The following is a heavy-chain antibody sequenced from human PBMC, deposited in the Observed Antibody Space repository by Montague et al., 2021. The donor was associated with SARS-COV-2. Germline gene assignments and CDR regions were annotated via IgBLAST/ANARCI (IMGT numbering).Heavy chain of an antibody. V-gene: IGHV2-70*11. CDR3: ARILATVNAFDI. J-gene: IGHJ3*02. CDR1: GFSLSTSGMC. Sequence: VKPTQTLTLTCTFSGFSLSTSGMCVSWIRQPPGKALEWLARIXWDDDKYYSTSLKTRLTISKDASKNQVVLTMTNMDPVDTATYYCARILATVNAFDIWGQGTMVTVSS. D-gene: IGHD4-17*01. CDR2: IXWDDDK.